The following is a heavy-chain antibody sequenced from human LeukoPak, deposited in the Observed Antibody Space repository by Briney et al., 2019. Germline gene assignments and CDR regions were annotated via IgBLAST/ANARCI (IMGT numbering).Heavy chain of an antibody. J-gene: IGHJ4*02. V-gene: IGHV3-11*04. CDR2: ISSSGSTI. CDR3: ARAHNWKYGTFDY. CDR1: GFIFSDYY. D-gene: IGHD1-7*01. Sequence: PGGSLRLSCAASGFIFSDYYMSWIRQAPGKGLEWVSYISSSGSTIYYADSVKGRFTISRDNAKNSLYLQMNSLRVEDTAVYYCARAHNWKYGTFDYWGQGTLVTVSS.